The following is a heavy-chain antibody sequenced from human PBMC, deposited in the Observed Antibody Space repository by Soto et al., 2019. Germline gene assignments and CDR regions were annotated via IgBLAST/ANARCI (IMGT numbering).Heavy chain of an antibody. CDR2: MNPNSGNT. CDR1: GYTFTSYD. Sequence: QVQLVQSGAEVKKPGASVKVSCKASGYTFTSYDINWVRQATGQGLEWTGWMNPNSGNTGYAQKVQGRVTMTRNTSISTAYMELSSLRSEDTAVYYCARVRYSSGYYSWFDPWGQGTLVTVSS. V-gene: IGHV1-8*01. J-gene: IGHJ5*02. D-gene: IGHD3-22*01. CDR3: ARVRYSSGYYSWFDP.